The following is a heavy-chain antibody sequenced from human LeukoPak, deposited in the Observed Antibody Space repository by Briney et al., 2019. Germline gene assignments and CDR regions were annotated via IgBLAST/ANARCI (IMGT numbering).Heavy chain of an antibody. CDR2: ICTAGDA. V-gene: IGHV3-13*01. D-gene: IGHD2-2*01. Sequence: GGSLRLSCAATGFTFSIYDMHWVRHATGKGLEWVSAICTAGDAYYPGCVKGRFTIYRENAKNSLYLQMNSLRAGDTAVYYCARLASSFYAFDICGQGTMVTVSP. J-gene: IGHJ3*02. CDR1: GFTFSIYD. CDR3: ARLASSFYAFDI.